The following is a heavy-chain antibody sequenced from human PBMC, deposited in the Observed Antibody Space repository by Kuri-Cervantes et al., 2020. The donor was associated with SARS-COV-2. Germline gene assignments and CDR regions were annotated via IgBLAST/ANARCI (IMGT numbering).Heavy chain of an antibody. CDR3: ARGHIGVVPSPILGLGPHYYYYHLDV. D-gene: IGHD2-2*01. CDR1: GVPLNTYS. Sequence: SETLSLTCAVFGVPLNTYSWSWVRQSPGKGLQWIGEINHSGGTKYRPSLRGRVSISIDASKNQVSLKLTSVTAADAAVYYCARGHIGVVPSPILGLGPHYYYYHLDVWDQGTTVTVSS. V-gene: IGHV4-34*01. J-gene: IGHJ6*02. CDR2: INHSGGT.